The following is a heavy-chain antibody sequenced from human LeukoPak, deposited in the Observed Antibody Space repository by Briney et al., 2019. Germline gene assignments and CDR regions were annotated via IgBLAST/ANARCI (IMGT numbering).Heavy chain of an antibody. Sequence: PSETLSLTCTVSGGSISSYYWSWIRQPPGKGLEWIGYIYYSGSTNYNPSLKSRVTISVDTSKNQFSLKLSSVTAADTAVYYCARYVVVTAYFDYWGQGALVTVSS. CDR2: IYYSGST. J-gene: IGHJ4*02. CDR1: GGSISSYY. D-gene: IGHD2-21*02. CDR3: ARYVVVTAYFDY. V-gene: IGHV4-59*01.